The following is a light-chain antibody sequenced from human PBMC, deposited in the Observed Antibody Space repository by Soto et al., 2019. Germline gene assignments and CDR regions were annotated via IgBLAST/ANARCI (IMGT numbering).Light chain of an antibody. CDR1: QSISDY. CDR2: AAS. CDR3: QQSYNTPPT. Sequence: DIQMTQSPSSLSASVGDRVTITCRASQSISDYLNWYQQKPGKAPKVLIYAASSLQSGVPSRFSGGGSGTDFTLTISSLQPDDFATYYCQQSYNTPPTFGPGTNLEIK. V-gene: IGKV1-39*01. J-gene: IGKJ2*01.